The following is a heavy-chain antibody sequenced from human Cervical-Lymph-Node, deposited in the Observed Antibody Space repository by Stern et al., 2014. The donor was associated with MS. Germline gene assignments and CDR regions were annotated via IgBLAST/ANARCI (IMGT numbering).Heavy chain of an antibody. Sequence: QVQLVQSGAEVKKPGSSVKVSCKASGGTFSSDVISWVRQAPGQGLDWMGGIIPTFGTTNYAQKFQGRVKITADESMSTAYMELSSLRSEDTALYYCATTFRWGQGTLITVSS. CDR2: IIPTFGTT. J-gene: IGHJ4*02. CDR3: ATTFR. V-gene: IGHV1-69*01. CDR1: GGTFSSDV. D-gene: IGHD3-16*01.